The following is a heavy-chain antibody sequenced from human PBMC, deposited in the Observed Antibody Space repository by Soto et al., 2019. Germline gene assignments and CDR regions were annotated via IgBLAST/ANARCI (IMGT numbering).Heavy chain of an antibody. Sequence: QVQLVQSGAEVKKPGSSVKVSCKASGGTFSSYAISWVRQAPGQGLEWMGGIIPIFGTANYAQKFQGRVTITAYESTSTADMELSSLRSEDTAVYYCARESRYCSGGSCYFLPGIDYWGQGTLVTVSS. CDR3: ARESRYCSGGSCYFLPGIDY. J-gene: IGHJ4*02. CDR2: IIPIFGTA. D-gene: IGHD2-15*01. CDR1: GGTFSSYA. V-gene: IGHV1-69*12.